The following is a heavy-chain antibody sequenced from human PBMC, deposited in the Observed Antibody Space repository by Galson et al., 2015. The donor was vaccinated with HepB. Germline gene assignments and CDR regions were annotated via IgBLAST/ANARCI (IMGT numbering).Heavy chain of an antibody. CDR2: INHSGST. J-gene: IGHJ6*02. V-gene: IGHV4-34*01. CDR3: ARGGGSGSYYIFYYGMDV. D-gene: IGHD3-10*01. Sequence: ETLSLTCAVYGGSFSGYYWSWIRQPPGKGLEWIGEINHSGSTNYNPSLKSRVTISVDTSKNQFSLKLSSVTAADTAVYYCARGGGSGSYYIFYYGMDVWGQGTTVTVSS. CDR1: GGSFSGYY.